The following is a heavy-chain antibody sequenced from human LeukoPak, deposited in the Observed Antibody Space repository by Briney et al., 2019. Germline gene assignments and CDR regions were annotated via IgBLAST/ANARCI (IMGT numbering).Heavy chain of an antibody. CDR3: AKGDLYYYDSSGYYSHFDY. J-gene: IGHJ4*02. CDR1: GFTFSSYG. V-gene: IGHV3-30*18. D-gene: IGHD3-22*01. CDR2: ISYDGSNK. Sequence: GGSLRLSCAASGFTFSSYGMHWVRQAPGKGLEWVAVISYDGSNKYYADSVKGRFTISRDNSKNTLYLQMNSLRAEDTAVYYCAKGDLYYYDSSGYYSHFDYWGQGTLVTVSS.